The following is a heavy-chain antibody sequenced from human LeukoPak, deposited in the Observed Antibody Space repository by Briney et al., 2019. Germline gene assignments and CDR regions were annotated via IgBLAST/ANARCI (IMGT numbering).Heavy chain of an antibody. CDR2: IYSGGST. CDR3: ARGAYSSSQFYYYYMDV. D-gene: IGHD6-13*01. CDR1: GFTVSSNY. Sequence: GGSLRLSCAASGFTVSSNYMSWVRQAPGKGLEWVSVIYSGGSTYYADSVKGRFAISRDNSKNTLYLQMNSLRAEDTAVYYCARGAYSSSQFYYYYMDVWGKGTTVTVSS. V-gene: IGHV3-66*02. J-gene: IGHJ6*03.